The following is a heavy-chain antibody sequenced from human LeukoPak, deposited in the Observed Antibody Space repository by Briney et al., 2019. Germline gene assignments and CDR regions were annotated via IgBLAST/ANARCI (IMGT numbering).Heavy chain of an antibody. CDR1: GFDFSTFW. CDR2: INSDGNII. J-gene: IGHJ5*02. V-gene: IGHV3-74*01. D-gene: IGHD6-13*01. CDR3: ATYLTLDST. Sequence: PGGSLRLSCATSGFDFSTFWMHWVRQAPGKGLVWVARINSDGNIISYADSVKGRFTISRDNAKNTLYLQMSSLRAEDTAVYYCATYLTLDSTWGQGTLVSASS.